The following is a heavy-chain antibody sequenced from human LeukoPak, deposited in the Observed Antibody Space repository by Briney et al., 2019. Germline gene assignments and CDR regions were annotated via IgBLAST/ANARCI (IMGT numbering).Heavy chain of an antibody. J-gene: IGHJ1*01. Sequence: PGESLRLSCAASGFTFSDHTMTWVRQAPGKGLEWVSHISGSGGSPHYADSVKGRFTISRDNSRNTLYLQMNSLRAEDTAVYYCARSVVRGISGRILDDWGQGTLVTVS. V-gene: IGHV3-23*01. CDR2: ISGSGGSP. D-gene: IGHD3-10*01. CDR1: GFTFSDHT. CDR3: ARSVVRGISGRILDD.